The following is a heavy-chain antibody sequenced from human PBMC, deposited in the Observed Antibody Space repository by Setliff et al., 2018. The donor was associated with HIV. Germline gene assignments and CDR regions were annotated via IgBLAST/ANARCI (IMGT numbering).Heavy chain of an antibody. Sequence: GGSLRLSCAVSGLRVSDAWLSWVRQAPGKGLEWLARIKSETDGGTTDYAAPVKGRFTISRDDSKNVVSLQMDSLKTEDTAVYYCTADLPDSAPYCFDYWGQGALVTV. CDR1: GLRVSDAW. D-gene: IGHD2-15*01. CDR3: TADLPDSAPYCFDY. J-gene: IGHJ4*02. CDR2: IKSETDGGTT. V-gene: IGHV3-15*01.